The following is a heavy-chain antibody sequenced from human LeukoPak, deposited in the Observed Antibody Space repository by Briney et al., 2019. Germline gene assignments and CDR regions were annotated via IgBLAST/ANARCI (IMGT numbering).Heavy chain of an antibody. CDR2: ISWNSGSI. Sequence: GRSLRLSCAASGYTFDDYAMHWVRQAPGKGLEWVSGISWNSGSIGYADSVKGRFTISRDNAKNSLYLQMNSLRAEDTALYYCATDPGIAVAGTLFVYWGQGTLVTVSS. D-gene: IGHD6-19*01. CDR1: GYTFDDYA. V-gene: IGHV3-9*01. J-gene: IGHJ4*02. CDR3: ATDPGIAVAGTLFVY.